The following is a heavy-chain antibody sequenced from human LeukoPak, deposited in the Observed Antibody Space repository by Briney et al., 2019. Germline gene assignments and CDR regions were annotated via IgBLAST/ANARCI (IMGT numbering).Heavy chain of an antibody. CDR1: GGSISSYS. V-gene: IGHV4-59*12. J-gene: IGHJ3*02. CDR3: GGARYSDIWYAVDS. Sequence: PSETLSLTCIVSGGSISSYSWSWVRQPPGKGLEWVGYIYHTGTNNYNPSPKRRVTMSVDTSKNQFSLKLSSLTGADPAVYYCGGARYSDIWYAVDSWREGRKVSVSS. D-gene: IGHD1-26*01. CDR2: IYHTGTN.